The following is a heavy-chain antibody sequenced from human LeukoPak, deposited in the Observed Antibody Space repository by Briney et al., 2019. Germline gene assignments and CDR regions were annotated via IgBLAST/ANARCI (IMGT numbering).Heavy chain of an antibody. CDR1: GGSISSYY. Sequence: SETLSLTCTVSGGSISSYYWSWIRQPPGKGLELIGYIYYSGSTNYNPSLKSRVTISVDTSRTQFSLKLSSVTAADTAVCYCASSTRFGVVDYWGQGILVTVSS. J-gene: IGHJ4*02. CDR3: ASSTRFGVVDY. V-gene: IGHV4-59*01. CDR2: IYYSGST. D-gene: IGHD3-3*01.